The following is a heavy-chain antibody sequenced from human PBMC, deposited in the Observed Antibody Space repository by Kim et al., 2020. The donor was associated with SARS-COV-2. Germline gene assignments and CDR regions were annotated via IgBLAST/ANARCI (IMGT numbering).Heavy chain of an antibody. V-gene: IGHV4-38-2*02. D-gene: IGHD2-15*01. CDR2: IYHSGST. CDR3: ARRGGSYLFDY. J-gene: IGHJ4*02. Sequence: SETLSLTCTVSGYSISSGYYWGWIRQPPGKGLEWIGSIYHSGSTYYNPSLKSRVTISVDTSKNQFSLKLSSVTAADTAVYYCARRGGSYLFDYWGQGTLVTVSS. CDR1: GYSISSGYY.